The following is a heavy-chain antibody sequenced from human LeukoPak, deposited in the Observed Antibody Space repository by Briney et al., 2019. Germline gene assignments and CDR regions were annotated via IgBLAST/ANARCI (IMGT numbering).Heavy chain of an antibody. J-gene: IGHJ3*02. CDR1: AFTFDDYA. V-gene: IGHV3-9*03. Sequence: SLRLSCAASAFTFDDYAMHWVRQAPGKGLEWVSGISWDSGSIAYADSVKGRFTISRDNAKNSLYLQMSSLRPEDMALYYCAKALSSSYYDSSGSYSAFDIWGQGTMVTVSS. CDR2: ISWDSGSI. D-gene: IGHD3-22*01. CDR3: AKALSSSYYDSSGSYSAFDI.